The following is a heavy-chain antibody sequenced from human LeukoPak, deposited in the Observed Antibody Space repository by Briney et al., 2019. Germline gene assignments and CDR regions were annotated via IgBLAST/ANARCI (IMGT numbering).Heavy chain of an antibody. Sequence: ASVKVSCKTSGYSFTNYHIHWVRQAPGQGLEWMGLSNPSSGSFQGRVTITRDTSTSTAYMELSSLRSEDTAVYYCARERSGSYEFDYWGQGTLVTVSS. V-gene: IGHV1-46*01. CDR2: SNPSSGS. D-gene: IGHD1-26*01. CDR1: GYSFTNYH. CDR3: ARERSGSYEFDY. J-gene: IGHJ4*02.